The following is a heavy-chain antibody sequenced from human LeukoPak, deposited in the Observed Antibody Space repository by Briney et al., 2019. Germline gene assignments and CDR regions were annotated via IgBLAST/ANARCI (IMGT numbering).Heavy chain of an antibody. J-gene: IGHJ6*03. CDR3: AREVVVPAAARHYYYYYYMDV. D-gene: IGHD2-2*01. V-gene: IGHV3-21*01. CDR2: ISSSSSYI. Sequence: PGGSLRLSCAASGFTFSSYSMNWVRQAPGKGREWVSSISSSSSYIYYADSGEGRCTISRDNAKNSLYLQMNRLRDKDTAVYYCAREVVVPAAARHYYYYYYMDVWGKGTTVTVSS. CDR1: GFTFSSYS.